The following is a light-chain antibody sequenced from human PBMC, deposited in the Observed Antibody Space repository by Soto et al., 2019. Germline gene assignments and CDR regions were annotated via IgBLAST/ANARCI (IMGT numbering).Light chain of an antibody. Sequence: QSVLTQPPSASGTPGQRVAISCSGSSSNIGSNTVNWYQQLPGTAPKLLIYSNNQRPSGVPDRFSGSQSGTSASLAISGLQSEDEGHYYCSTWDDSLNGVVFGGGTQLTVL. J-gene: IGLJ2*01. CDR2: SNN. CDR3: STWDDSLNGVV. CDR1: SSNIGSNT. V-gene: IGLV1-44*01.